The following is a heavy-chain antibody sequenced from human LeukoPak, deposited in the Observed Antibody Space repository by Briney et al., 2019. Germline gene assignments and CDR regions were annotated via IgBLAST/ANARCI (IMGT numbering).Heavy chain of an antibody. D-gene: IGHD3-22*01. CDR2: IYPGDSDT. Sequence: GESLKISCKGSGYSFTSYWIGWVRQMPGKGLEWMGIIYPGDSDTRYSPSLQGQVTISADKSISTAYLQWSSLKASDTAMYYCARHPYYDSSGYYLPYFDYWGQGTLVTVSS. CDR3: ARHPYYDSSGYYLPYFDY. V-gene: IGHV5-51*01. J-gene: IGHJ4*02. CDR1: GYSFTSYW.